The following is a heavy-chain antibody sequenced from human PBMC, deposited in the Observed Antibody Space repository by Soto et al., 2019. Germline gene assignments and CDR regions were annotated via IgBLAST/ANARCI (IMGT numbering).Heavy chain of an antibody. CDR3: AKVGLRLGGDY. J-gene: IGHJ4*02. Sequence: EVQLLESGGGLVQPGGSLRLCWAASGFTFSTYAMSWVRQAPGSGLEWVSTISGSGGTTYYADSVKGRFTISRDNSKNTLYLQMNSLRAGDTAVYYCAKVGLRLGGDYWGQGTLVTVSS. V-gene: IGHV3-23*01. CDR2: ISGSGGTT. CDR1: GFTFSTYA. D-gene: IGHD3-16*01.